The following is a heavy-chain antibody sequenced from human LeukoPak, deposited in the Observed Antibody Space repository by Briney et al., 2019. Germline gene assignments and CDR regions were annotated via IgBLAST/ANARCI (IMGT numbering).Heavy chain of an antibody. Sequence: SETLSLTCAVYGGSFSGYYWSWIRQPPGKGLEWIGEINHSGSTNYNPSLKSRVTISVDTSKNQFSLELSSVTAADTAVYYCARKAGIIVPFRPRQYYFDYWGQGTLVTVSS. J-gene: IGHJ4*02. V-gene: IGHV4-34*01. CDR2: INHSGST. D-gene: IGHD2-21*01. CDR1: GGSFSGYY. CDR3: ARKAGIIVPFRPRQYYFDY.